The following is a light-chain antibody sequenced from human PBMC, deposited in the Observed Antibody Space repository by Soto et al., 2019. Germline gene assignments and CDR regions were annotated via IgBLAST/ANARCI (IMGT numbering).Light chain of an antibody. J-gene: IGKJ1*01. Sequence: EIVLTQSPGTLSLSPGERATLSCRASESVSNNYLAWYQRKPGQAPRLLIYGASYRAPDIPYRFSGSGSGTDFTLTIARLVAEDFAVYICQQYGSTPPTFGLGTKVEI. CDR2: GAS. CDR3: QQYGSTPPT. CDR1: ESVSNNY. V-gene: IGKV3-20*01.